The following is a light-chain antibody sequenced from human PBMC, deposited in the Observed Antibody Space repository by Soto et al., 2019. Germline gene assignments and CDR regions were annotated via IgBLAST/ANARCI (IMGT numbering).Light chain of an antibody. Sequence: QSVLTQPASVSGSPGQSITISCTGISSDVGGYNYVSWYQQHPGKAPKLMIYDVSNRPSGVSNRFSGSKSGNTASLTISGLQAEDEADYYCSSYRSSSYVFGTGTKVTVL. V-gene: IGLV2-14*03. CDR3: SSYRSSSYV. CDR1: SSDVGGYNY. CDR2: DVS. J-gene: IGLJ1*01.